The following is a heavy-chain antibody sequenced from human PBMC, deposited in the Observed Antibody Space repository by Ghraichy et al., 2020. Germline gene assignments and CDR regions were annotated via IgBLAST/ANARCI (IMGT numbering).Heavy chain of an antibody. J-gene: IGHJ4*02. CDR2: LTGSGAST. CDR1: GFTCSSYA. D-gene: IGHD1-26*01. V-gene: IGHV3-23*01. Sequence: GGSLRLSCAASGFTCSSYAMNWVRQAPGKGLEWVSALTGSGASTYYADSVKGRFTISRDNSKNTLYLQMNSLRAEDTALYYCAKLSGYSGSQVIDYWGQGTLVTVPS. CDR3: AKLSGYSGSQVIDY.